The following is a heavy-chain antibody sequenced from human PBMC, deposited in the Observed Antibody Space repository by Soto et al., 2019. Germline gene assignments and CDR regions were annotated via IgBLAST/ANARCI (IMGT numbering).Heavy chain of an antibody. V-gene: IGHV3-30*18. Sequence: QPGGSLRLSCAASGFTFSSYGMHWVRQAPGKGLEWVAVISYDGSNKYYADSVKGRFTISRDNSKNTLYLQMNSLRAEDTAVYYCANESGDGGMDVWGQGTTVTVSS. D-gene: IGHD4-17*01. CDR1: GFTFSSYG. CDR2: ISYDGSNK. CDR3: ANESGDGGMDV. J-gene: IGHJ6*02.